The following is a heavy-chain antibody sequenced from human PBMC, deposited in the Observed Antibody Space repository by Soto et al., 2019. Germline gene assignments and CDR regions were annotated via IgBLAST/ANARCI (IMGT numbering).Heavy chain of an antibody. CDR2: ISGSGGST. CDR3: AVLSSGYQYYYHYYGMDV. D-gene: IGHD3-22*01. Sequence: GGSLRLSCAASGFXFSSYAMSWVRQAPGKGLEWVSAISGSGGSTYYADSVKGRFTISRDNSKNTLYLQMNSLRAEDTAVYYCAVLSSGYQYYYHYYGMDVWGQGTTVTVSS. CDR1: GFXFSSYA. J-gene: IGHJ6*02. V-gene: IGHV3-23*01.